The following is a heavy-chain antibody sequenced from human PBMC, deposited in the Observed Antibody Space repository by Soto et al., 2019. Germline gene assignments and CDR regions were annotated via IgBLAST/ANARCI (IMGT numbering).Heavy chain of an antibody. CDR2: ISDDGYKR. Sequence: PGGSLRLSCVGSGFTFSNYGMHWVRQPPGKGLEWVALISDDGYKRYYADSVRGRLIISRDNSKDTLYLQMNSLGPDDTAVYFCAKARVRIVGANSFDYWGQGTPVTVSS. J-gene: IGHJ4*02. CDR3: AKARVRIVGANSFDY. V-gene: IGHV3-30*18. D-gene: IGHD1-26*01. CDR1: GFTFSNYG.